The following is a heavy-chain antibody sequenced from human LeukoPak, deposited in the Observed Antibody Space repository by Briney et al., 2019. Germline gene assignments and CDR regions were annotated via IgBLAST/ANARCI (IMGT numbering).Heavy chain of an antibody. CDR3: AKAADDFDI. CDR1: GFTFSSYG. V-gene: IGHV3-30*18. Sequence: GRSLRLSCAASGFTFSSYGMHWVRQAPGKGLEWVAVISYDGSNKYYADSVKGRFTISRDNSKNTLYLQMNSLRAEDTAVYYCAKAADDFDIWGQGTMVTVSS. J-gene: IGHJ3*02. CDR2: ISYDGSNK.